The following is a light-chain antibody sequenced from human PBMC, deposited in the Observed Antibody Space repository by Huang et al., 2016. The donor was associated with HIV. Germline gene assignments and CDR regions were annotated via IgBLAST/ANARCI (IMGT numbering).Light chain of an antibody. J-gene: IGKJ5*01. CDR2: GAS. CDR3: QQYNYWPPIT. Sequence: EIVMTQSPATLSVSPGERATLSCRASQSVVSNLDWYQQKPGQAPRLLIYGASTRATGSAVRFSGSGSGTEFTLTISSLQSEDFAVYYCQQYNYWPPITFGQGTRLEIK. CDR1: QSVVSN. V-gene: IGKV3-15*01.